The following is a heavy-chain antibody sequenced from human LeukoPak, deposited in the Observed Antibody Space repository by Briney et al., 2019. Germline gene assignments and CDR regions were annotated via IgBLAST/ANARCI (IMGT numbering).Heavy chain of an antibody. CDR3: ASWMENHGDYPFDY. CDR1: GFTFSSYS. D-gene: IGHD4-17*01. J-gene: IGHJ4*02. CDR2: ISSSSSYI. Sequence: GGSLRLSCAASGFTFSSYSMNWVRQAPGKGLEWVSSISSSSSYIYYADSVKGRFTISRDNAKNSLYLQMNSLRAEDTAVYYCASWMENHGDYPFDYWGQGTLVTVSS. V-gene: IGHV3-21*01.